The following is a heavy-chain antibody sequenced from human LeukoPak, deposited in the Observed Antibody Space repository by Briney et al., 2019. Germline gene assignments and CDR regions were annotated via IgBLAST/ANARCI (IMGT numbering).Heavy chain of an antibody. CDR1: GGSLSGYY. J-gene: IGHJ4*02. Sequence: SETLSLTCAVYGGSLSGYYWSWIRQPPGKGLEWIGEINHSGSTNYNPSLKSRVTISVDTSKNQFSLKLSSVTAADTAVYYCARGPRWPDYVWGSYRRYYFDYWGQGTLVTVSS. CDR3: ARGPRWPDYVWGSYRRYYFDY. D-gene: IGHD3-16*02. V-gene: IGHV4-34*01. CDR2: INHSGST.